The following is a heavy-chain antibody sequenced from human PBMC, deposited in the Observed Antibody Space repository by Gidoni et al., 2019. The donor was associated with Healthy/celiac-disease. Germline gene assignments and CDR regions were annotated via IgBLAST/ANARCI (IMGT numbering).Heavy chain of an antibody. J-gene: IGHJ4*02. D-gene: IGHD3-22*01. CDR2: INAGNGNT. V-gene: IGHV1-3*05. Sequence: QVQLGQSGAEEKKPGAAVKVSCKASGYTFTSYDMHWVRQAPGQRLEGMGWINAGNGNTTYSQTFQGRVTITRDTSASTAYMELSSLRSEDTAVYYCARAEDYYDSSAANYFDYWGQGTLVTVSS. CDR1: GYTFTSYD. CDR3: ARAEDYYDSSAANYFDY.